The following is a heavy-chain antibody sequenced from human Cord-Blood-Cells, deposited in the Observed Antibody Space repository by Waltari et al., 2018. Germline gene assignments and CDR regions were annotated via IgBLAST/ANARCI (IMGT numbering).Heavy chain of an antibody. Sequence: QVQLQQWGAGLLKPSETLSLTCAVYGGSFSGYYWSWIRQPPGKGLEWIGEINHSGSTNDNPPLKSRVTRSVDTSKNQFSLKLSSVTAADTAVYYCARRGCSSTSCYVHYYYGMDVWGQGTTVTVSS. CDR3: ARRGCSSTSCYVHYYYGMDV. J-gene: IGHJ6*02. CDR1: GGSFSGYY. V-gene: IGHV4-34*01. D-gene: IGHD2-2*01. CDR2: INHSGST.